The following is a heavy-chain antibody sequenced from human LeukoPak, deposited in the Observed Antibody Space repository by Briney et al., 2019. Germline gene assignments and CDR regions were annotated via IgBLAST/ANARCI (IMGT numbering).Heavy chain of an antibody. D-gene: IGHD3-10*01. V-gene: IGHV3-23*01. CDR2: ISGSGGST. CDR1: GFTFSNYD. Sequence: GGTLRLSCAASGFTFSNYDMSWVRQAPGKGLEWVSIISGSGGSTYVADSVKGRFTFSRDNSKNTLYLQMNSLRAEDTAVYYCAKDSDYYGSGSSVDYWGQGTLVTVSS. CDR3: AKDSDYYGSGSSVDY. J-gene: IGHJ4*02.